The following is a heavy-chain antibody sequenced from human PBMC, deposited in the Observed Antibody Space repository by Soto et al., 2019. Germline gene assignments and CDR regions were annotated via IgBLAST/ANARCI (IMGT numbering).Heavy chain of an antibody. CDR3: ASGYNWNAFDY. CDR1: GGSISNATYY. V-gene: IGHV4-31*03. CDR2: IYYSGNT. J-gene: IGHJ4*02. D-gene: IGHD1-1*01. Sequence: QVQLQESGPGLVKPSQTLSLTCTVSGGSISNATYYWYWVRQHPGKGLEWIGYIYYSGNTYYNPSLKSRVAMSVDTSKNQFSLKLTSVTAADTAVYFCASGYNWNAFDYWGQGTLVTVSS.